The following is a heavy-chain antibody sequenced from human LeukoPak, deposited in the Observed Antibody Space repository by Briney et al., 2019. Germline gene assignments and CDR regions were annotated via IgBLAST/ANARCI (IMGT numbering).Heavy chain of an antibody. V-gene: IGHV1-2*06. CDR2: INPNSGGT. CDR1: GYTFTGYY. CDR3: ARVYSSSSPTDY. D-gene: IGHD6-6*01. Sequence: ASVKVSCKASGYTFTGYYMHWARQAPGQGLEWMGRINPNSGGTNYAQKFQGRVTMTRDTSISTAYMELSRLRSDDTAVYYCARVYSSSSPTDYWGQGTLVTVSS. J-gene: IGHJ4*02.